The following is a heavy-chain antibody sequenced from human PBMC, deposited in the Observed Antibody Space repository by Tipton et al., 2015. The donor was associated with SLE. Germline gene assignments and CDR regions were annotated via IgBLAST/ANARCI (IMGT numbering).Heavy chain of an antibody. D-gene: IGHD3-10*01. V-gene: IGHV4-61*02. J-gene: IGHJ3*02. CDR3: ARGGVLGFHPSAFDI. Sequence: TLSLTCTVSGGSISSGGYYWSWIRQPAGKGLEWIGRIYTTGSTNYNPSLKSRVTISVDTSKNQFSLKLSSVTAADTAVYYCARGGVLGFHPSAFDIWGQGTMVTVSS. CDR2: IYTTGST. CDR1: GGSISSGGYY.